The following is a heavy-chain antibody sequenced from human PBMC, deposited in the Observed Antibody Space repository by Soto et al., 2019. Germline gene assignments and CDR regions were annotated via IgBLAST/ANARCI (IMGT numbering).Heavy chain of an antibody. Sequence: QVQLQESGPGLVKPSETLSLTCTVSGGSISSYYWSWIRQPPGKGLEWIGYIYYSGSTNYNPSLKRRATXSXDXXKNQFSLKLSSVTAADTAVYYCARHPTVTEYYFDYWGQGTLVTVSS. D-gene: IGHD4-17*01. J-gene: IGHJ4*02. CDR1: GGSISSYY. V-gene: IGHV4-59*08. CDR2: IYYSGST. CDR3: ARHPTVTEYYFDY.